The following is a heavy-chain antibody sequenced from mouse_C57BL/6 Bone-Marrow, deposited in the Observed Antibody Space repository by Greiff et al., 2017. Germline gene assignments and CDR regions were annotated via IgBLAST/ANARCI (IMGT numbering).Heavy chain of an antibody. CDR1: GYAFSSSW. CDR3: ARMDGADQASFDY. Sequence: VQLQQSGPELVKPGASVKISCKASGYAFSSSWMNWVKQRPGKGLEWIGRIYPGDGDTNYNGKFKGKATLTADKSSSTAYMQLSSLTSEDSAVYFCARMDGADQASFDYWGQGTTLTGSS. V-gene: IGHV1-82*01. CDR2: IYPGDGDT. D-gene: IGHD3-2*02. J-gene: IGHJ2*01.